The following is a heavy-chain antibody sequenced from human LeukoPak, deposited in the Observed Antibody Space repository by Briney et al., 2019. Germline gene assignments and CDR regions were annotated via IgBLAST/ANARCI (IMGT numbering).Heavy chain of an antibody. V-gene: IGHV3-7*01. CDR2: IAPDGSTQ. Sequence: GGSLRLSCAASGFTFSLYSMTWVRQAPGRGLEWVANIAPDGSTQNYVDSLEGRFTVSRDNPKNSLYLQMHSLRAEDAAVYYCARVIGGAIDHWGQGTLVNVSS. D-gene: IGHD1-26*01. J-gene: IGHJ4*02. CDR3: ARVIGGAIDH. CDR1: GFTFSLYS.